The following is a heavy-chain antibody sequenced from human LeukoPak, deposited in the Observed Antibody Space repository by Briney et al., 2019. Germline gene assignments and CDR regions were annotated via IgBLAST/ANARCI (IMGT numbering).Heavy chain of an antibody. Sequence: SETLSLTCTVSGGSIISYYWSWIRQPPGKGLEWIGYIHYSGSTNYNPSLKSRVTISVDTSKNQFSLKLTSVTAADTAVYYCARADYGTSLTPLFDYWGQGTLVTVSS. V-gene: IGHV4-59*01. J-gene: IGHJ4*02. D-gene: IGHD4-17*01. CDR2: IHYSGST. CDR3: ARADYGTSLTPLFDY. CDR1: GGSIISYY.